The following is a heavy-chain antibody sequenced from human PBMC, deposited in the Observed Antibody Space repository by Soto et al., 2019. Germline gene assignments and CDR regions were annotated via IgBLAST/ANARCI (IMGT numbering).Heavy chain of an antibody. V-gene: IGHV1-18*01. CDR2: ISAYNGNT. D-gene: IGHD3-10*01. CDR3: ARGRYGSWFGELSLLDY. Sequence: QVQLVQSGAEVKKPGASVKVSCNASGYTFTSYGISWVRQAPGQGLEWMGWISAYNGNTNYAQKLQGRVTMTTDTSTGTAYMELRSLRSDDTAVYYCARGRYGSWFGELSLLDYWGQGTLVTVSS. CDR1: GYTFTSYG. J-gene: IGHJ4*02.